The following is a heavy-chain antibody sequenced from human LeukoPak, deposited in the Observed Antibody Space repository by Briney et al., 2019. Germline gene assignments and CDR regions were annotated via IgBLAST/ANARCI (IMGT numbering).Heavy chain of an antibody. V-gene: IGHV3-48*03. J-gene: IGHJ4*02. CDR1: AFTFSLYE. CDR2: IIRIGGTK. D-gene: IGHD6-19*01. CDR3: ARDSFSSGWFLFDY. Sequence: GGSLRLSCAAYAFTFSLYEVNWVRQAPGKGREWISFIIRIGGTKYYDAHVKDRFATSRDNAKNSLYLQMNSLRVEDTAVYYCARDSFSSGWFLFDYWGQGALVTVSS.